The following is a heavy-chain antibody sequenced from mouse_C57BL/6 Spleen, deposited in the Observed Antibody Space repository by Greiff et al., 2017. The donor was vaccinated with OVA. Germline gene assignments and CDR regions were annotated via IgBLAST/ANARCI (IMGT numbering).Heavy chain of an antibody. Sequence: EVKVEESGGGLVQPGGSLKLSCVASGFTFSNYWMNWVRQSPEKGLEWVAHIRLKSDNYATHYAESVKGRFTISRDNSKSSVYLQMNNVRAEDTGIYYCTDQYYGRGYFGCWGHGATLTVSS. CDR2: IRLKSDNYAT. CDR3: TDQYYGRGYFGC. D-gene: IGHD1-1*01. V-gene: IGHV6-3*01. J-gene: IGHJ2*01. CDR1: GFTFSNYW.